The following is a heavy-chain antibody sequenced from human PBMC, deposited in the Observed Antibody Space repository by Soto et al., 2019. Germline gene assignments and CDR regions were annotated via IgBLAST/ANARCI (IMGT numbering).Heavy chain of an antibody. CDR2: INYSGST. Sequence: PSETLPLPCTVSSGSISSYNWNWVRQPPGKGLESIGFINYSGSTHYNPSLKSRGTISLDTSKNQFSLKLNSVTAADTADYYCAREVDYGVYYRGSGRLVTV. CDR1: SGSISSYN. D-gene: IGHD4-17*01. V-gene: IGHV4-59*01. CDR3: AREVDYGVYY. J-gene: IGHJ4*02.